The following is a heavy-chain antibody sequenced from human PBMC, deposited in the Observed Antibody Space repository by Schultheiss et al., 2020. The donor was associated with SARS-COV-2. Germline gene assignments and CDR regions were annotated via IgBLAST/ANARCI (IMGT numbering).Heavy chain of an antibody. J-gene: IGHJ4*02. CDR2: ISGSGGST. CDR3: TTDSVTPTVSPFDY. D-gene: IGHD4-11*01. CDR1: GFTFSSYA. V-gene: IGHV3-23*01. Sequence: GGSLRLSCAASGFTFSSYAMSWVRQAPGKGLEWVSAISGSGGSTYYADSVKGRFTISRDNSKNTLYLQMNSLKTEDTAVYYCTTDSVTPTVSPFDYWGQGTLVTVSS.